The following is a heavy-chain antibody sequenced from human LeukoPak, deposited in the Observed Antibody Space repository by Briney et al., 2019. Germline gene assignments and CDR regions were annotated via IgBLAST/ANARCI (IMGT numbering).Heavy chain of an antibody. Sequence: GGSLRLSCAASGFTLGTYAMHWVRQAPGKGLEWVSTISGGRDTTYYADSVKGRFTISRDNAKNTLYLQMNSLRAEDTAVYFCAKVLRGIMISLDYWGQGTLVTVSS. CDR2: ISGGRDTT. D-gene: IGHD3-10*01. CDR3: AKVLRGIMISLDY. V-gene: IGHV3-23*01. J-gene: IGHJ4*02. CDR1: GFTLGTYA.